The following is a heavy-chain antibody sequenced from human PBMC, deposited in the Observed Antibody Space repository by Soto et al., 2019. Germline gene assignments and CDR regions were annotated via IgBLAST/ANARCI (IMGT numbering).Heavy chain of an antibody. CDR3: ARGPAAIHRQDWDPNIDY. D-gene: IGHD2-2*01. J-gene: IGHJ4*02. CDR2: IYYSGST. CDR1: GGSIGSSGYY. V-gene: IGHV4-31*03. Sequence: SETLSLTCTVSGGSIGSSGYYWTGIRQHPGKGLEWIGYIYYSGSTYYNPSLKSRVTISVDTSKNQFSLKLSSVTAADTAVYYCARGPAAIHRQDWDPNIDYWGQRTLVTVSS.